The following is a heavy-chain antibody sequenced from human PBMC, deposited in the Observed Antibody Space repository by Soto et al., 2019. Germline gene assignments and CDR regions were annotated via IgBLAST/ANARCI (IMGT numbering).Heavy chain of an antibody. Sequence: GGSLRLSCAASGFTFSSYGMHWVRQAPGKGLEWVAVISYDGSNKYYADSVKGRFTISRDNSKNTLYLQMNSLRAEDTAVYYCAKGWNGNWFDPWGQGTLVTVSS. V-gene: IGHV3-30*18. CDR2: ISYDGSNK. CDR3: AKGWNGNWFDP. J-gene: IGHJ5*02. CDR1: GFTFSSYG. D-gene: IGHD1-1*01.